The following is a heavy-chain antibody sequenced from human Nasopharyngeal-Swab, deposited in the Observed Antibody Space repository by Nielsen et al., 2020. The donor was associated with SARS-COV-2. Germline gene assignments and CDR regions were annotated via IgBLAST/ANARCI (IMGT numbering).Heavy chain of an antibody. J-gene: IGHJ4*02. Sequence: GSLRLSCTVSGGSISSYYRSWIRQPPGKGLEWIGYIYYSGSTNYNPSLKSRVTISVDASKNQFSLKLSSVTAADTAVYYCARVGTYYYDSSGYYPTPSFDYWGQGTLVTVSS. CDR2: IYYSGST. CDR1: GGSISSYY. D-gene: IGHD3-22*01. CDR3: ARVGTYYYDSSGYYPTPSFDY. V-gene: IGHV4-59*01.